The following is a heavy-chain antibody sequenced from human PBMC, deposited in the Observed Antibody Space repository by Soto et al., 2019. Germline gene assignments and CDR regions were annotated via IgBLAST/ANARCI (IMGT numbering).Heavy chain of an antibody. CDR3: ARDPAPSGWYDY. CDR1: GXTVRDYC. J-gene: IGHJ4*02. V-gene: IGHV3-74*01. CDR2: INSDGSST. D-gene: IGHD6-19*01. Sequence: GSLRLSCAASGXTVRDYCMHWVRQAPGKGLVWVSRINSDGSSTTYADSVKGRFIISRDSAKNTLYLQMNILRAEDTALYYCARDPAPSGWYDYWGQGTQVTVSS.